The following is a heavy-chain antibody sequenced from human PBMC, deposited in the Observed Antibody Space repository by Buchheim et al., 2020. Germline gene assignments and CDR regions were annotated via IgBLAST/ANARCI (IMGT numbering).Heavy chain of an antibody. J-gene: IGHJ5*02. Sequence: QVQLVQPGAEVKKPGASVKVSCKASGYTFTSYYMHWVRQAPGQGLEWMGIITPSGGSTSYAQNFQGRATMTRDTSTSTASMELSSLRSEDTAVYYCARAMVQGVIPSWFDPGGQGTL. CDR2: ITPSGGST. D-gene: IGHD3-10*01. CDR3: ARAMVQGVIPSWFDP. CDR1: GYTFTSYY. V-gene: IGHV1-46*03.